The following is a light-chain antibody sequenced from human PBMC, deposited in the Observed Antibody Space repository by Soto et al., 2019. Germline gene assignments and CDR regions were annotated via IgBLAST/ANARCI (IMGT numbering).Light chain of an antibody. CDR2: EAS. Sequence: DIQMTQSPSTLSASVGDRVTITCRASQSISSWLAWYQQKPGKAPKLLIYEASSSEIGVPPRFSGSGFGTEFTLTISSLQPEHSATYYCQYYKEHSTFSQGTRLEIK. CDR1: QSISSW. CDR3: QYYKEHST. V-gene: IGKV1-5*03. J-gene: IGKJ1*01.